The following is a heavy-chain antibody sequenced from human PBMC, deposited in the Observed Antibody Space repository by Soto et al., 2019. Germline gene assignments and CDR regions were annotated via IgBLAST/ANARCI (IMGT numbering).Heavy chain of an antibody. D-gene: IGHD6-13*01. J-gene: IGHJ4*02. CDR1: GFTFSSYA. CDR2: ISGSGGST. Sequence: EVQLLESGGGLVQPGGSLRLSCAASGFTFSSYAMSWVRQAPGKGLEWVSAISGSGGSTYYADSVKGRFTISRDNFKNPLYLQKTSLRAEDTAVYYWAKADSSSFYYWCQGTVVTVGS. V-gene: IGHV3-23*01. CDR3: AKADSSSFYY.